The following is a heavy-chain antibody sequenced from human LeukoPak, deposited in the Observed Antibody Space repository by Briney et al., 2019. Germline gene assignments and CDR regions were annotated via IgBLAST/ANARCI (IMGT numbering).Heavy chain of an antibody. V-gene: IGHV6-1*01. Sequence: SQTLSLTCAISGDSVSSNSAAWNWIRQSPSRGLEWLGRTYYRSKWYYDYAVSVESRLTINPDTSKNQLSLQLNSVTPEDTAVYYCARAGGDRDGYNFWFDPWGQGTLVTGSS. D-gene: IGHD5-24*01. CDR1: GDSVSSNSAA. J-gene: IGHJ5*02. CDR2: TYYRSKWYY. CDR3: ARAGGDRDGYNFWFDP.